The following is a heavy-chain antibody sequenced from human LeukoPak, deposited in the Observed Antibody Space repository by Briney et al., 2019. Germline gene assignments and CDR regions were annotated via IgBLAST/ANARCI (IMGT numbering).Heavy chain of an antibody. CDR1: GSSFTSYW. D-gene: IGHD2-2*01. J-gene: IGHJ5*02. Sequence: GASLLISCKGSGSSFTSYWISWVRQLPGKGLEWMGRIDPSDSYTNYSPSFQGHVTISADKSISTAYLQWSSLKASDTAMYYCARHVARYCSSTSCNWFDPWGQGTLVTVSS. V-gene: IGHV5-10-1*01. CDR2: IDPSDSYT. CDR3: ARHVARYCSSTSCNWFDP.